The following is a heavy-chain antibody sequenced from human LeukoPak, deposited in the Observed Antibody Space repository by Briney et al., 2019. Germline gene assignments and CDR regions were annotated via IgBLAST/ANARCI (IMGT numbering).Heavy chain of an antibody. Sequence: PSETLSLTCTVSGGSISSYYWSWIRQPAGKGLEWIGRIYTSGSTNYNPSLKSRVTMSVDTSSNQFSLKLSSVTAADTAVYYCAREMWSAAATTCDWFDPWGQGTLVTVSS. CDR1: GGSISSYY. CDR2: IYTSGST. D-gene: IGHD6-13*01. V-gene: IGHV4-4*07. J-gene: IGHJ5*02. CDR3: AREMWSAAATTCDWFDP.